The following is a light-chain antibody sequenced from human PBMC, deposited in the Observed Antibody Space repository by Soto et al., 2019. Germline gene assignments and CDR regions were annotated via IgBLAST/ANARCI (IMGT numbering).Light chain of an antibody. CDR1: QSVSSN. CDR2: GAS. Sequence: EIVMTQSPATLSLSPGERATLSCGASQSVSSNLAWYQQKPGQAPRLLIYGASTRATGIPARFSGSGSGTEFTLTISSLQSEDFAVYYCQQYNNWLITFGQGTRLEIK. J-gene: IGKJ5*01. V-gene: IGKV3-15*01. CDR3: QQYNNWLIT.